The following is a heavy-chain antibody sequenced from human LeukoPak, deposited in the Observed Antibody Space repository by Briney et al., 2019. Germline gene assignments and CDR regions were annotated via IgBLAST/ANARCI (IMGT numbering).Heavy chain of an antibody. CDR1: GFTFSIDA. V-gene: IGHV3-23*01. CDR3: AKDGVVTITFDY. D-gene: IGHD3-16*01. Sequence: RGSLRLSCTASGFTFSIDAMSWGRQAPGEGLEWVSVISGSGGSTYYGDSVKGRFTISRDNCKNTLYLQMNSLRAHDTAVYYCAKDGVVTITFDYWGQGTLVTVSS. J-gene: IGHJ4*02. CDR2: ISGSGGST.